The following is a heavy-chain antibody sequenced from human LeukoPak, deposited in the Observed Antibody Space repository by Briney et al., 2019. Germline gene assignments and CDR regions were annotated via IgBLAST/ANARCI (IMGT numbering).Heavy chain of an antibody. CDR1: GFTFRRNW. D-gene: IGHD6-19*01. J-gene: IGHJ4*02. Sequence: PGGSLRLSCAASGFTFRRNWMHWVRQAPGKGLVWVPRINDDRSSTSYADSVRGRFTISRYNANNTLYLQMNSLRAEGTAVYYCARDFAPYTSGWPSYWGQGTLVTVP. CDR2: INDDRSST. V-gene: IGHV3-74*01. CDR3: ARDFAPYTSGWPSY.